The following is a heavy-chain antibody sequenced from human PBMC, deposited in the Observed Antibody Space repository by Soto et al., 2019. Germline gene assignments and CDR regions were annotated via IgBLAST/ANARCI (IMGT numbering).Heavy chain of an antibody. J-gene: IGHJ4*02. D-gene: IGHD3-22*01. CDR1: GFTFSSYG. CDR3: ARDLYYYDSSGSRFGDY. Sequence: GGSLRLSCAASGFTFSSYGMHWVRQAPGKGLEWVAVIWYDGSNKYYADSVKGRFTISRDNSKNTLYLQMNSLRAEDTAVYYCARDLYYYDSSGSRFGDYWGQGTLVTVSS. CDR2: IWYDGSNK. V-gene: IGHV3-33*01.